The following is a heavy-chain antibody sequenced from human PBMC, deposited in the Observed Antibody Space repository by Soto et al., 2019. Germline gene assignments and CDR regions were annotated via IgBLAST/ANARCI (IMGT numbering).Heavy chain of an antibody. J-gene: IGHJ3*02. CDR1: GYTFTSYD. V-gene: IGHV1-8*01. Sequence: GASVKVSCKASGYTFTSYDINWVRQATGQGLEWMGWMNPNSGNTGYAQKFQGRVTMTRNTSISTAYMELSSLRSEDTAVYYCARDYSSGWYDAFDIWGQGTMVTVS. CDR3: ARDYSSGWYDAFDI. CDR2: MNPNSGNT. D-gene: IGHD6-19*01.